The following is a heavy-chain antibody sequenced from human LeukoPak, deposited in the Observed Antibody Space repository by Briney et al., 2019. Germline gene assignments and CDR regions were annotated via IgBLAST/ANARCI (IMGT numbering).Heavy chain of an antibody. J-gene: IGHJ4*02. CDR2: IYHSGRT. CDR1: GYSISSGYY. V-gene: IGHV4-38-2*02. CDR3: ARVLLGYGSGTFDY. D-gene: IGHD3-10*01. Sequence: SETLSLTCTVSGYSISSGYYWGWIRQPPGKGLEWIGSIYHSGRTFYNPSLKSRVTISVDTSKNQFSLKLTSVTAADTAVYYCARVLLGYGSGTFDYWGQGTLVTVSS.